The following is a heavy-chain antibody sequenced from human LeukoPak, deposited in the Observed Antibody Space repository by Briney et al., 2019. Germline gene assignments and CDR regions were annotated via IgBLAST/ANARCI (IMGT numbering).Heavy chain of an antibody. CDR1: GGSISSSSYY. CDR3: ARGVIAVATTDY. CDR2: IYYSGST. V-gene: IGHV4-39*07. D-gene: IGHD6-19*01. J-gene: IGHJ4*02. Sequence: SETLSLTCTVSGGSISSSSYYWGWIRQPPGKGLEWIGSIYYSGSTYYNPSLKSRVTISVDTSKNQFSLKLSSVTAADTAVYYCARGVIAVATTDYWGQGTLVTVSS.